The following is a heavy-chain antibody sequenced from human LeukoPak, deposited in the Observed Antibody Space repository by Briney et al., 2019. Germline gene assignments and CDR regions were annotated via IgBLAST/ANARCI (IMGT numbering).Heavy chain of an antibody. CDR3: AREVRKQRDDFWSAYVEDYYYYYLDV. D-gene: IGHD3-3*01. CDR1: EFSFSSYS. J-gene: IGHJ6*03. V-gene: IGHV3-21*04. CDR2: ISSSSSWI. Sequence: PGGSLRLSCAASEFSFSSYSMNWVRQAPGKGLEWVSSISSSSSWIFYADSVKGRFTISRDNAKNSLFLQMNSLTAEDTALYYCAREVRKQRDDFWSAYVEDYYYYYLDVWGKGTTVTVSS.